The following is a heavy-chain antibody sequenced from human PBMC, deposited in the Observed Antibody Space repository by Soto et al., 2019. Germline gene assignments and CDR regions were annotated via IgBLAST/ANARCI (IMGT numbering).Heavy chain of an antibody. J-gene: IGHJ4*02. Sequence: PGGSLRLSCAASGFTFSNYWMSWVRQAPGKGLEWVANIKQDGSDKYYVDSVKGRFTISRDNAKNSLYLQMNSLRADDTAMYYCARDPGGYDFWGQGILVTVSS. CDR2: IKQDGSDK. CDR1: GFTFSNYW. V-gene: IGHV3-7*03. CDR3: ARDPGGYDF. D-gene: IGHD3-3*01.